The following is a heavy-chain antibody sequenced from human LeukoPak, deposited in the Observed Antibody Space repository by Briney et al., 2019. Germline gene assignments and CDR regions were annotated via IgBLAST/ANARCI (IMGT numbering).Heavy chain of an antibody. CDR1: GGSISSYY. V-gene: IGHV4-4*07. CDR2: IYTSGST. J-gene: IGHJ4*02. D-gene: IGHD3-22*01. Sequence: SETLSLTCTVSGGSISSYYWSWIRQPAGKGLEWIGRIYTSGSTNYNPSLKSRVTMSVDTSKNQFSLKLSSVTAADTAVYYCATYYYDSSDTPTGFDYWGQGTLVTVSS. CDR3: ATYYYDSSDTPTGFDY.